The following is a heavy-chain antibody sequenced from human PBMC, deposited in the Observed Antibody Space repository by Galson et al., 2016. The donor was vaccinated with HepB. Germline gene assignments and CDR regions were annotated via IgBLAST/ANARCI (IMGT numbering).Heavy chain of an antibody. CDR1: GYTFIGYH. V-gene: IGHV1-2*06. J-gene: IGHJ4*02. CDR2: INPNTGDT. CDR3: ASNIVATMLDY. Sequence: SVKVSCKASGYTFIGYHMHWVRQAPGQGLEWVGRINPNTGDTYYAQRFQGRVTVTRDTSTSTVYMELTSLKFDDTAMYFCASNIVATMLDYWGQGTLVTVSS. D-gene: IGHD5-12*01.